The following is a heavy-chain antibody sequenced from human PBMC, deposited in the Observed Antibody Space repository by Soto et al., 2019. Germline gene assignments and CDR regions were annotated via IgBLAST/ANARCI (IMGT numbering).Heavy chain of an antibody. CDR3: ARVIATAVHWFDP. CDR2: IYHRGST. D-gene: IGHD6-13*01. Sequence: SETLSLTCAVSGGSISSTNWWSWVRQPPGKGLEWIGEIYHRGSTNYNPSLKSRVTISVDKSKNQFSLKLSSVTAADTAVYYCARVIATAVHWFDPWGQGTLVTVS. CDR1: GGSISSTNW. J-gene: IGHJ5*02. V-gene: IGHV4-4*02.